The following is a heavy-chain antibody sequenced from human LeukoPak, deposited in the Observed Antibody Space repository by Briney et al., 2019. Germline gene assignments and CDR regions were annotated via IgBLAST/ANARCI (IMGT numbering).Heavy chain of an antibody. CDR3: ATKYSSSWYEPRDY. CDR2: INHSGST. Sequence: PSETLSLTCAVYGGSFSGYYWSWIRQPPGKGLEWIGEINHSGSTNYNPFLKSRVTISVDTSKNQFSLKLSSVTAADTAVYYCATKYSSSWYEPRDYWGQGTLVTVSS. J-gene: IGHJ4*02. V-gene: IGHV4-34*01. D-gene: IGHD6-13*01. CDR1: GGSFSGYY.